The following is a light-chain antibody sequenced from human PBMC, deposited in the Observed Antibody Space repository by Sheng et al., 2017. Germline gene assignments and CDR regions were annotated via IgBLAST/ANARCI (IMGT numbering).Light chain of an antibody. CDR3: QAWDSSIDHWV. CDR2: QDS. CDR1: KLGDKY. Sequence: SYELTQPPSVSVSPGQTASITCSGDKLGDKYACWYQQKPGQSPVLVIYQDSKRPSGIPERFSGSNSGNTATLTISGTQAMDEADYYCQAWDSSIDHWVFGGGTKLTVL. V-gene: IGLV3-1*01. J-gene: IGLJ3*02.